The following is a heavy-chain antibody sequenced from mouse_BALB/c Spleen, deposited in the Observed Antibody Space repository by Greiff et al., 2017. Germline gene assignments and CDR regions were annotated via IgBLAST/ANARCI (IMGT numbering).Heavy chain of an antibody. CDR3: ARDYGSSYAWFAY. J-gene: IGHJ3*01. V-gene: IGHV2-6-7*01. Sequence: QVQLQQSGPGLVAPSQSLSITCTVSGFSLTGYGVNWVRQPPGKGLEWLGMIWGDGSTDYNSALKSRLSISKDNSKSQVFLKMNSLQTDDTARYYCARDYGSSYAWFAYWGQGTLVTVSA. CDR1: GFSLTGYG. D-gene: IGHD1-1*01. CDR2: IWGDGST.